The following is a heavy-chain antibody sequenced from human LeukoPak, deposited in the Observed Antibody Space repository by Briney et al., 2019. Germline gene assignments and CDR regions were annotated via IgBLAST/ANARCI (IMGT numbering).Heavy chain of an antibody. CDR2: IYYSGST. Sequence: SETLSLTCTVSGGSISNSNYYWGWIRQPPGKGREWIGSIYYSGSTYYNPSLKSRVTISVDTSKNQFSLKPSSVTAADTAVYYCARYTSAYYYDFDYWGQGTLVTVSS. V-gene: IGHV4-39*01. J-gene: IGHJ4*02. CDR3: ARYTSAYYYDFDY. CDR1: GGSISNSNYY. D-gene: IGHD3-22*01.